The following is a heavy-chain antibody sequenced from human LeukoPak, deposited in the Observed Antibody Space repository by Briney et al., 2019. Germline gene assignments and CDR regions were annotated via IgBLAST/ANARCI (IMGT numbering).Heavy chain of an antibody. D-gene: IGHD1-7*01. J-gene: IGHJ5*02. CDR3: ASVGWNCDSGWFDP. Sequence: GASVKVSCKASGGTFSSYAISWVRQAPGQGLEWMGGIIPIFGTANYAQKFQGRVTITADESTSTAYMELSSLRSEDTAVYYCASVGWNCDSGWFDPWGQGTLVTVSS. CDR1: GGTFSSYA. V-gene: IGHV1-69*13. CDR2: IIPIFGTA.